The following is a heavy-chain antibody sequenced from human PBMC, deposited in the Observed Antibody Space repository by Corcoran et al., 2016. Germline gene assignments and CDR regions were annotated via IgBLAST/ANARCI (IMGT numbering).Heavy chain of an antibody. V-gene: IGHV1-46*01. CDR2: INPSGGST. D-gene: IGHD2-15*01. CDR1: GYTFTSYY. CDR3: ANLPTPGAGPNHFDY. Sequence: QVQLVQSGAEVKKPGASVKVSCKASGYTFTSYYMHWVRQAPGQGLEWMGIINPSGGSTSYAQKFQGRVTMTRDTSTSTVYMELSSLRSEDTAVYYCANLPTPGAGPNHFDYWGQGTLVTVSS. J-gene: IGHJ4*02.